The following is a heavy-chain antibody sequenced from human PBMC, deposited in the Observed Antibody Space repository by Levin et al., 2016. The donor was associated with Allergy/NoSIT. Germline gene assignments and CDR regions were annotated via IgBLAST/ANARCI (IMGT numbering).Heavy chain of an antibody. V-gene: IGHV4-39*01. CDR1: GGSISSSSYY. CDR2: IYYSGST. CDR3: ARHKVRGFFLKYFDL. J-gene: IGHJ2*01. D-gene: IGHD3-10*01. Sequence: GSLRLSCTVSGGSISSSSYYWGWIRQPPGKGLEWIGSIYYSGSTYYNPSLKSRVTISVDTSKNQFSLKLSSVTAADTAVYYCARHKVRGFFLKYFDLWGRGTLVTVSS.